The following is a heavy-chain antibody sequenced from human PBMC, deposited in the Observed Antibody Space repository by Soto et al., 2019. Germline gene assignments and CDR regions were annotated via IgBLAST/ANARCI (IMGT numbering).Heavy chain of an antibody. CDR1: GFTVSSYG. Sequence: GGSLRLSCAASGFTVSSYGMHWVCQAPGKGLEWVAVIWYDGSNKYYADSVKGRFTISRDNSKNTLYLQMNSLRAEDTAVYYCARDQDGQWLVLDAFDIWGQGTMVTVS. J-gene: IGHJ3*02. D-gene: IGHD6-19*01. CDR2: IWYDGSNK. CDR3: ARDQDGQWLVLDAFDI. V-gene: IGHV3-33*01.